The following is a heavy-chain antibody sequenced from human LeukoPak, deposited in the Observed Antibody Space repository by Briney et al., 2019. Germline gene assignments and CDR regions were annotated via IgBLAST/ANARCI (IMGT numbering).Heavy chain of an antibody. J-gene: IGHJ4*02. Sequence: KPSETLSLTCAVYGVSFSGYYWSWIRQPPGKGLEWIGEINHSGSTNYNPSLKSRVTISVDTSKNQFSLKLSSVTAADTAVYYCARGWRYSYGPGLIDYWGQGTLVTVSS. D-gene: IGHD5-18*01. CDR1: GVSFSGYY. V-gene: IGHV4-34*01. CDR2: INHSGST. CDR3: ARGWRYSYGPGLIDY.